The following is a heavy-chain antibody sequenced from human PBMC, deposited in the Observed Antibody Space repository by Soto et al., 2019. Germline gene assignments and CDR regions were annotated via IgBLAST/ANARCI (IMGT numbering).Heavy chain of an antibody. CDR2: ISTYNGNT. CDR1: GYSFTSYG. Sequence: QVQLVQSGAEVKQPGASVKVSCKASGYSFTSYGISWVRQAPGQGLEWMGWISTYNGNTNFAQNLQGRFTMTTDTSTSTAYMELRSLRSDDTAFYYCARSRSCSGSSCYGDQSWGQGTLVSVSS. D-gene: IGHD2-2*01. CDR3: ARSRSCSGSSCYGDQS. J-gene: IGHJ4*02. V-gene: IGHV1-18*01.